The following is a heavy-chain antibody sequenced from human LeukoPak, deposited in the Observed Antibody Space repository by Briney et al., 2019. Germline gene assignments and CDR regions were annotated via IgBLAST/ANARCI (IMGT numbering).Heavy chain of an antibody. V-gene: IGHV4-34*01. J-gene: IGHJ4*02. CDR1: GGSFSGYY. D-gene: IGHD6-13*01. Sequence: SETLSLTCAVYGGSFSGYYWSWIRQPPGKGLEWIGEINHSGSTNYNPSLKSRVTISVDTSKNQFSLKLSSVTAADTAVYYCGRRLIAAAGRGYFDYWGQGTLVPVSS. CDR3: GRRLIAAAGRGYFDY. CDR2: INHSGST.